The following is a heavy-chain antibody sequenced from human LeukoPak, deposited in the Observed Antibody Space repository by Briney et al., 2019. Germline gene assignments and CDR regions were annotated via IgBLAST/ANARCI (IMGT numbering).Heavy chain of an antibody. CDR2: IYPVDSRA. J-gene: IGHJ4*02. CDR1: GYRFTTYW. V-gene: IGHV5-51*01. D-gene: IGHD3-10*01. Sequence: LGESLKISCRVSGYRFTTYWIAWVRQMPGGGLEWMGIIYPVDSRATYNPSFQGQVTLSVDKSIDTAYLQWSSLKASDTATYYCARAGVAVEGRLYYDYWGQGTLVTVSS. CDR3: ARAGVAVEGRLYYDY.